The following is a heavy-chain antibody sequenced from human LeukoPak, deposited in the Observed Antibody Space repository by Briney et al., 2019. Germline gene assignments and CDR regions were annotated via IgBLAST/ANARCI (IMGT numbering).Heavy chain of an antibody. D-gene: IGHD2-15*01. J-gene: IGHJ4*02. V-gene: IGHV1-24*01. CDR2: FDPEDGET. Sequence: ASVKVSCKVSGYTLTELSMYWVRQAPGKGLEWMGGFDPEDGETIYAQKFQGRVTMTEDTSTDTAYMELSSLRSEDTAVYYCATVTKVVAATANFDYWGQGTLVTVSS. CDR3: ATVTKVVAATANFDY. CDR1: GYTLTELS.